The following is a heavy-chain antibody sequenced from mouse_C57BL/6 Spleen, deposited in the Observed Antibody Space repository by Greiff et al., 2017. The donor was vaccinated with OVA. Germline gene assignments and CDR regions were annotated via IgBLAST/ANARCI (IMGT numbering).Heavy chain of an antibody. CDR3: ARAGLRQGDYFDY. J-gene: IGHJ2*01. D-gene: IGHD2-2*01. CDR1: GYTFTDYN. CDR2: INPNNGGT. V-gene: IGHV1-18*01. Sequence: VQLKESGPELVKPGASVKIPCKASGYTFTDYNMDWVKQSHGKSLEWIGDINPNNGGTIYNQKFKGKATLTVDKSSSTAYMELRSLTSEDTAVYYCARAGLRQGDYFDYWGQGTTLTVSS.